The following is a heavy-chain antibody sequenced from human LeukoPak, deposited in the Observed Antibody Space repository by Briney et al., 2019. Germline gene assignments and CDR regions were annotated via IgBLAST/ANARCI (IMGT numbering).Heavy chain of an antibody. CDR3: ASLSSSWDTTGYYYYGMDV. CDR2: MNPNSGNT. CDR1: GYTFTSYD. V-gene: IGHV1-8*03. J-gene: IGHJ6*02. D-gene: IGHD6-13*01. Sequence: ASVKVSCKASGYTFTSYDINWVRQATGQGLEWMGWMNPNSGNTGYAQKFQGRVTITRNTSISTAYMELSSLRSEDTAVYYCASLSSSWDTTGYYYYGMDVWGQGTTVTVSS.